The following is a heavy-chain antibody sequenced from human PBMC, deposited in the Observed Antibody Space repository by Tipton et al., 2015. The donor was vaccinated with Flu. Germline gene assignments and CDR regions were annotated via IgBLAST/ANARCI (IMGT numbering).Heavy chain of an antibody. D-gene: IGHD3-16*02. CDR2: IYYNGDT. J-gene: IGHJ4*02. V-gene: IGHV4-59*01. CDR1: GTSISAYY. CDR3: ASATEHYDSVWGSYRISPYFDY. Sequence: TLSLTCTVSGTSISAYYWNWIRQPPGRGPEWIGHIYYNGDTNYNPSLKSRITISIDTSSNQFSLRLRSVTAADTAVYFCASATEHYDSVWGSYRISPYFDYWGQGTLVPVSS.